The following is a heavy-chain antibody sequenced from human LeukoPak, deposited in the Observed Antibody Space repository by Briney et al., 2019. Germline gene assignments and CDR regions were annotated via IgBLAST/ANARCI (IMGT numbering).Heavy chain of an antibody. V-gene: IGHV3-23*01. Sequence: GGSLRLSCAASGFTFSRYGMKWVRQAPRKGLEWFSGISGSGGSTYCADSVKGRFTISRDSSKNTLDLQMNSLRAEDTAVYYCAKDDAWLRYQYWGQGTLGTVSS. J-gene: IGHJ4*02. CDR3: AKDDAWLRYQY. CDR2: ISGSGGST. D-gene: IGHD3-9*01. CDR1: GFTFSRYG.